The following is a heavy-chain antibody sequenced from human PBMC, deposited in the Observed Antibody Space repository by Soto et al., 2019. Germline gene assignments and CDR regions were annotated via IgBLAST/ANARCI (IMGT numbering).Heavy chain of an antibody. D-gene: IGHD3-9*01. CDR1: GFTVRNYA. J-gene: IGHJ4*02. CDR3: AKLPQYDILTGYLNYFDY. Sequence: GGSLRLSSASSGFTVRNYAMGWVRQAPGKGLEWVSAFRGDGTGAHYADSVKGRFTISRDNSKNSLYLHMNSLRAEDTAVYYCAKLPQYDILTGYLNYFDYWGQGTLVTVSS. V-gene: IGHV3-23*01. CDR2: FRGDGTGA.